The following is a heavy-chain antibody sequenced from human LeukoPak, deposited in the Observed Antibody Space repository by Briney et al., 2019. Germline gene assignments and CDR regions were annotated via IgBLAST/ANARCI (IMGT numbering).Heavy chain of an antibody. J-gene: IGHJ4*02. D-gene: IGHD6-19*01. CDR2: ISYDGSNK. CDR1: GFTFSSYG. Sequence: GGSLRLSCAASGFTFSSYGMHWVRQAPGKGLEWVAVISYDGSNKYYADSVKGRFTISRDNSKNTLYLQMNSLRAEDTAVFYCAKDRDGSSGCPDYXXXXTXVTVSS. CDR3: AKDRDGSSGCPDY. V-gene: IGHV3-30*18.